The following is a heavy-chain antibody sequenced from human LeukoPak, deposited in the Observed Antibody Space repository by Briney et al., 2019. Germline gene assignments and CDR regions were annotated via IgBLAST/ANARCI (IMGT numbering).Heavy chain of an antibody. V-gene: IGHV4-34*01. CDR1: GGSFGGYY. Sequence: PSETLSLTCAVYGGSFGGYYWSWIRQPPGKGLEWIGEINHSGSTNYNPSLKSRVTISVDTSKNQFSLKLSSVTAADTAVYYCARKSKSSSSANYWYFDLWGRGTLVTVSS. CDR3: ARKSKSSSSANYWYFDL. D-gene: IGHD6-6*01. J-gene: IGHJ2*01. CDR2: INHSGST.